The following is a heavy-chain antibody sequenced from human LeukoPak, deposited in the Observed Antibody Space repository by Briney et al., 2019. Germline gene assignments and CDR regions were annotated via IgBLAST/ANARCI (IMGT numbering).Heavy chain of an antibody. CDR3: AREDGSQLDY. CDR1: GFTFRNYD. V-gene: IGHV3-30*03. J-gene: IGHJ4*02. Sequence: QPGRSLGLSCEASGFTFRNYDMHWVRQAPGKGLEWVAVISRDGTNKYYADSVKGRFTISRDNSKNTVYLQMNSQSAEDTAVYYCAREDGSQLDYWGRGTLVTVSS. CDR2: ISRDGTNK. D-gene: IGHD1-26*01.